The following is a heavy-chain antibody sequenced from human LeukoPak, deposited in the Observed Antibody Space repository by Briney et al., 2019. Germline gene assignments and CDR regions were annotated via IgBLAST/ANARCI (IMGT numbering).Heavy chain of an antibody. CDR1: GYTFTSYG. CDR3: ARDSLVTAILPDAFDI. Sequence: ASVKVSCKASGYTFTSYGISWVRQAPGQGLEWMGWISAYNGNTNYAQKLQGRVTMTTDTSTSTAYMELRSLRSDDTAVYYCARDSLVTAILPDAFDIWGQGTMVTVSS. CDR2: ISAYNGNT. V-gene: IGHV1-18*01. J-gene: IGHJ3*02. D-gene: IGHD2-21*02.